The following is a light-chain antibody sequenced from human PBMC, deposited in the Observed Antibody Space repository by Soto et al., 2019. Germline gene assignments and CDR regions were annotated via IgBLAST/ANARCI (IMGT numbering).Light chain of an antibody. CDR1: QSISSS. Sequence: DIQMTPSPSSLPASVGARVTITCRASQSISSSLNWYQQKPGEAPKLLIYVTASLQRGVPPRFSGSGSGTDFTLTITSLQPEEFATYYCQQSYSTPFTVGGGTKVDI. CDR2: VTA. CDR3: QQSYSTPFT. V-gene: IGKV1-39*01. J-gene: IGKJ4*01.